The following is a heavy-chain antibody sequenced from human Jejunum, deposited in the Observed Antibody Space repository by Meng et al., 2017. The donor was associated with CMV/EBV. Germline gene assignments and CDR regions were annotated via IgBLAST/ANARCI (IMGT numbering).Heavy chain of an antibody. V-gene: IGHV5-51*01. CDR1: YSFTRDW. Sequence: YSFTRDWIGWVRPMPGNGLAWIAIIYPGASSARYSPSFLGQIIISADKSINTAYLQWSSLKASYTAMYYCARAPYYYDNESPLDYWGQGTLVTVSS. CDR2: IYPGASSA. J-gene: IGHJ4*02. CDR3: ARAPYYYDNESPLDY. D-gene: IGHD3-22*01.